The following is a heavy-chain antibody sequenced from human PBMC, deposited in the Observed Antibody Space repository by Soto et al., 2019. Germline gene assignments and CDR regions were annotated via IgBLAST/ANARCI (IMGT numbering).Heavy chain of an antibody. CDR3: ATLNSGWQPFDY. D-gene: IGHD6-19*01. Sequence: ASVKVSCKVSGYTLTELSMHWVRQAPGKGLEWMGGFDPEDGETIYAQKFQGSVTMTEDTSTDTAYMELSSLRSEDTAVYYCATLNSGWQPFDYWGQGTLVTVSS. J-gene: IGHJ4*02. CDR1: GYTLTELS. V-gene: IGHV1-24*01. CDR2: FDPEDGET.